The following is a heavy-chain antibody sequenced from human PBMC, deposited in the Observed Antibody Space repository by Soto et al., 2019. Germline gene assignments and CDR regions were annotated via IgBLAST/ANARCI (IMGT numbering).Heavy chain of an antibody. V-gene: IGHV4-34*01. J-gene: IGHJ6*02. CDR3: ARGYSSGWYFGYYGMDV. CDR2: INHSGST. CDR1: GGSFSGYY. Sequence: SETLSLTCAVYGGSFSGYYWSWIRQPPGKGLEWIGEINHSGSTNYNPSLKSRATISVDTSKNQFSLKLSSVTAADTAVYYCARGYSSGWYFGYYGMDVWGQGTTVTVSS. D-gene: IGHD6-19*01.